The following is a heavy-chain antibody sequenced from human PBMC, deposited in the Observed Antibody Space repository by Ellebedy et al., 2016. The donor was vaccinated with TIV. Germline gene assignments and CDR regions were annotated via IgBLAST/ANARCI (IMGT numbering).Heavy chain of an antibody. Sequence: GESLKISCAASGFIFGTYAMAWVRQTPGKGLEWVSGIYGRSSKTFYTDSVKGRFTIYRDNSENTVFLQMNSLRAEDTAIYYCAKDRVGGDGRWVFDVWGQGTVVTVSS. CDR2: IYGRSSKT. D-gene: IGHD3-16*01. V-gene: IGHV3-23*01. J-gene: IGHJ3*01. CDR3: AKDRVGGDGRWVFDV. CDR1: GFIFGTYA.